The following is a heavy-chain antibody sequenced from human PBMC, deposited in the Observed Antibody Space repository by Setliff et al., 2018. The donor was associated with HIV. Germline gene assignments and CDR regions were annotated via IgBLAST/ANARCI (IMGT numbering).Heavy chain of an antibody. Sequence: PGGSLRLSCAASGFTFDDYAMHWVRQAPGKGLEWVSLISWDRYTTNYADSVKGRFTISRDNSKNSLYLQMNSLRFEDTALYYCAKEGRTTSAFDVWCQGTMVTVSS. D-gene: IGHD1-1*01. CDR2: ISWDRYTT. V-gene: IGHV3-43D*04. CDR3: AKEGRTTSAFDV. J-gene: IGHJ3*01. CDR1: GFTFDDYA.